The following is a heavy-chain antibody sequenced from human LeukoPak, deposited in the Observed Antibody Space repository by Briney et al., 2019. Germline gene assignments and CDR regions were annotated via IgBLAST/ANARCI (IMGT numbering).Heavy chain of an antibody. D-gene: IGHD4-17*01. CDR2: IIPIFTTA. J-gene: IGHJ4*02. V-gene: IGHV1-69*06. CDR3: ARAVQVTTGGLFDY. CDR1: GYTFTIYY. Sequence: SVKVSCKASGYTFTIYYIHWVRQAPGQGLEWVGGIIPIFTTANYAQKFQGRVTITADKSTNTAYMELSSLRSDDTAVYYSARAVQVTTGGLFDYWGQGTLVTVSS.